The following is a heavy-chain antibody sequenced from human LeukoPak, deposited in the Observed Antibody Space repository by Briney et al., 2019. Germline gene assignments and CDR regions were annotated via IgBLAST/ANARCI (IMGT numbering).Heavy chain of an antibody. CDR1: GVMFPSYW. D-gene: IGHD3-10*01. J-gene: IGHJ4*02. CDR3: ARRHHFGFLDS. V-gene: IGHV3-7*04. Sequence: GGSLRLSCAASGVMFPSYWMTCVRQAPGKGLEWVANIKQDGSEKYYVDSVKGRFTISRDNAKNSVYLQMNSLRAEDTAVYYCARRHHFGFLDSWGQGTLVTVSS. CDR2: IKQDGSEK.